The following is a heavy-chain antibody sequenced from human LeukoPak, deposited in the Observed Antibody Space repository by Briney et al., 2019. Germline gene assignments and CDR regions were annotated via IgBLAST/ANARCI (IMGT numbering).Heavy chain of an antibody. CDR3: ARTPQWELRDYYYMDV. D-gene: IGHD1-26*01. J-gene: IGHJ6*03. CDR1: GYTFTSYG. Sequence: GASVKVSCKASGYTFTSYGISWVRQAPGQGVGWVGWISAYNGNTNYAQKLQGRVTMTTDTSTSTDYMKLRSLRTDDTAVYYCARTPQWELRDYYYMDVWGKGTTVTVSS. V-gene: IGHV1-18*01. CDR2: ISAYNGNT.